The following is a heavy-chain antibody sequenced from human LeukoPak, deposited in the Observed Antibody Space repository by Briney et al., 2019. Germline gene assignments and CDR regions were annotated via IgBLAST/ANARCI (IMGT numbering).Heavy chain of an antibody. CDR2: ISGSGGST. V-gene: IGHV3-23*01. J-gene: IGHJ3*02. CDR1: GFTFSSYA. Sequence: GGSLRLSCAASGFTFSSYAMSWVRQAPGKGLEWVSAISGSGGSTYNADSVKGRFTISRDNSEKTVNLQMNSLRVEDTAVYYCAGQYQVLSNAFDIWGQGTVVTVSS. CDR3: AGQYQVLSNAFDI. D-gene: IGHD2-2*01.